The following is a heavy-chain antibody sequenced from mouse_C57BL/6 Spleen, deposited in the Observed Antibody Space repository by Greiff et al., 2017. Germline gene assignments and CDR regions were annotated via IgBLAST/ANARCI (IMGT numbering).Heavy chain of an antibody. V-gene: IGHV2-9-1*01. CDR2: IWTGGGT. Sequence: QVQLKESGPGLVAPSQSLSITCTVSGFSLTSYAISWVRQPPGKGLEWLGVIWTGGGTNYNSALKSRLSISKDNSKSQVFLKMNSLQTDDTARYYCARNKPYYYGSSPYYFDYWGQGTTLTVSS. CDR1: GFSLTSYA. CDR3: ARNKPYYYGSSPYYFDY. J-gene: IGHJ2*01. D-gene: IGHD1-1*01.